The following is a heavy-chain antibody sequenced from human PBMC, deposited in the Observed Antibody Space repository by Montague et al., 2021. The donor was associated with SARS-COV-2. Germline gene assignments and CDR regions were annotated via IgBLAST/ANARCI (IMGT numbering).Heavy chain of an antibody. V-gene: IGHV4-39*02. D-gene: IGHD3-10*01. CDR2: IYYSGTT. Sequence: SETLFLTCSVSSGSIISSGYYWVWIPQPPGKELVWIVNIYYSGTTYYNPSLQSRVTISVDTSKNHLSLRLISVTAADTAVYFCARRIIRGVTTPFDYWGQGSQVTVSS. J-gene: IGHJ4*02. CDR1: SGSIISSGYY. CDR3: ARRIIRGVTTPFDY.